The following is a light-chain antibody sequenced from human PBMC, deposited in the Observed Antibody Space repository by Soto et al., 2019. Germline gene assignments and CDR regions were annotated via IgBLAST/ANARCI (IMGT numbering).Light chain of an antibody. V-gene: IGKV1-5*03. CDR1: QSISSW. J-gene: IGKJ1*01. CDR2: KAS. Sequence: DIQMTQSPSTLSASVGDRVTITCRASQSISSWLAWYQQKPGKAPKLLIYKASSLESGVPSRFSGSGSGTEFTLTISSLQPDDFATYYCQQYNSYPETFGKGTKVDIK. CDR3: QQYNSYPET.